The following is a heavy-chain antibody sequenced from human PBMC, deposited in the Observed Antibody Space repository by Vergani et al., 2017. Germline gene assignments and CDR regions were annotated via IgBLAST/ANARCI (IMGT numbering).Heavy chain of an antibody. Sequence: VQLVESAGGVVQPGGSLRLSCAASGFTFDDYAMHWVRQAPGKGLEWVSGISWNSGSIGYADSVKGRFTISRDNAKNSLYLQMNSLRAEDTALYYCAKGSGSYGRGAFDIWGQGTMVTVSS. V-gene: IGHV3-9*01. CDR2: ISWNSGSI. CDR3: AKGSGSYGRGAFDI. D-gene: IGHD3-10*01. CDR1: GFTFDDYA. J-gene: IGHJ3*02.